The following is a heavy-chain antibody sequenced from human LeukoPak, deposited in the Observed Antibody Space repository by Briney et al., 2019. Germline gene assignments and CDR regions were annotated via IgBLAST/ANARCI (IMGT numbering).Heavy chain of an antibody. D-gene: IGHD5/OR15-5a*01. CDR3: SSALETVYYFDY. CDR2: ISSSSSSI. Sequence: GGSLRLSCAASGFTFSTYGMNWVRQAPGKGLEWISYISSSSSSIYYADSVKGRVTISRDNAKNSLYLQMNSLRAEDTAVYYCSSALETVYYFDYWGLGTLVTVST. V-gene: IGHV3-48*01. CDR1: GFTFSTYG. J-gene: IGHJ4*02.